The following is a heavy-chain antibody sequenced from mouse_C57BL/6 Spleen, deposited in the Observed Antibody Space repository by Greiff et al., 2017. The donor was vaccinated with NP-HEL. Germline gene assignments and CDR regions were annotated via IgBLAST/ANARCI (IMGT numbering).Heavy chain of an antibody. Sequence: QVQLQQPGAELVKPGASVKLSCKASGYTFTSYWMQWVKQRPGQGLEWIGEIDPSDSYTNYNQKFQGKATLTVDTSSSTAYMQLSSLTSEDSAVYYCARGLLHYAMDYWGQGTSVTVSS. CDR1: GYTFTSYW. D-gene: IGHD1-1*01. CDR3: ARGLLHYAMDY. V-gene: IGHV1-50*01. J-gene: IGHJ4*01. CDR2: IDPSDSYT.